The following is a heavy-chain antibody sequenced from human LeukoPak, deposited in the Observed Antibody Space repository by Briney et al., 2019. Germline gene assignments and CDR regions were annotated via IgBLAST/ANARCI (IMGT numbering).Heavy chain of an antibody. J-gene: IGHJ4*02. V-gene: IGHV3-30*02. CDR3: AKDMYDSSGYYFDY. CDR2: IRYDGSNK. Sequence: GGSLRLSCAASGFSFSNYGMNWVRQAPGKGLEWVAFIRYDGSNKYYADSVKGRFTISRDNSKNTLYLQMNSLRAEDTAVYYCAKDMYDSSGYYFDYWGQGTLVTVSS. CDR1: GFSFSNYG. D-gene: IGHD3-22*01.